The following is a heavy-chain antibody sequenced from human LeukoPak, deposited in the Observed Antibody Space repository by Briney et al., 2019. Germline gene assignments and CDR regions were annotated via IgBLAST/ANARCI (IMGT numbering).Heavy chain of an antibody. J-gene: IGHJ6*03. Sequence: SETLSLICSVCGVSLSSYYWSWVGQPPGRGLEWVGYIYYSGSTNFNPSLKRRITISVDTSKNQCSLKLSSVTAADTAVYYCARSIYDSSGYYGYYYYYYMDVWGKGTTVTISS. V-gene: IGHV4-59*01. CDR3: ARSIYDSSGYYGYYYYYYMDV. CDR2: IYYSGST. CDR1: GVSLSSYY. D-gene: IGHD3-22*01.